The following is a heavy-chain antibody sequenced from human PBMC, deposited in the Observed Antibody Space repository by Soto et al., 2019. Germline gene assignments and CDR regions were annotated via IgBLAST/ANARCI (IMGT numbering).Heavy chain of an antibody. Sequence: EVQLVESGGGLVQPGGSLRLSCVASGFPFSSYWMSWVRQAPGKGLEWVANIKQDGSEKYYVDSVKGRFTNSRDNAKNSLYLQMNSLRAEDAAVYYCARDRGGLGYWGQGTLVTVSS. CDR3: ARDRGGLGY. CDR1: GFPFSSYW. J-gene: IGHJ4*02. V-gene: IGHV3-7*01. CDR2: IKQDGSEK. D-gene: IGHD3-16*01.